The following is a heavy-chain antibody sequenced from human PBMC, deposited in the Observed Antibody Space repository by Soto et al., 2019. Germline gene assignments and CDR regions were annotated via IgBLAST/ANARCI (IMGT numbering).Heavy chain of an antibody. D-gene: IGHD6-19*01. J-gene: IGHJ4*01. CDR1: GFMFSTYA. CDR3: AKLQWLHILDY. V-gene: IGHV3-23*01. CDR2: ISGSGGST. Sequence: PGGSLRLSCAASGFMFSTYAMSWVRQAPGKGLEWVSAISGSGGSTYYAESVKGRFTISRDNSKNTLYLQMDSLRAEDTAVYYCAKLQWLHILDYWGHGTLVTVSS.